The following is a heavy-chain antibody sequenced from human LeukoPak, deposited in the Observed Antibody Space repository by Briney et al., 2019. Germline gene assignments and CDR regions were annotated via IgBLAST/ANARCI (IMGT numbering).Heavy chain of an antibody. D-gene: IGHD1-7*01. CDR2: ISSSGSTI. Sequence: GGSLRLSCAASGFTFSDYYMSWIRQAPGKGLEWVSYISSSGSTIYYADPVKGRFTISRDNAKNSLYLQMNSLRAEDTAVYYCASPLFSGTPYYYGMDVWGQGTTVTVSS. CDR3: ASPLFSGTPYYYGMDV. J-gene: IGHJ6*02. CDR1: GFTFSDYY. V-gene: IGHV3-11*01.